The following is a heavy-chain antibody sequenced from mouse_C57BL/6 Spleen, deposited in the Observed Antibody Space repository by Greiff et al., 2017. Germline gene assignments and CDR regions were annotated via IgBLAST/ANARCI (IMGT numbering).Heavy chain of an antibody. J-gene: IGHJ2*01. CDR3: ARYSVAYYFDY. CDR1: GYTFTSYW. D-gene: IGHD1-1*01. V-gene: IGHV1-69*01. CDR2: IDPSDSYT. Sequence: QVQLQQPGAELVMPGASVKLSCKASGYTFTSYWMHWVKQRPGQGLEWIGEIDPSDSYTNYNQKFKGKSTLTVDKSSSTAYMQLSSLTSEDSAVYYCARYSVAYYFDYWGQGTTVTVSS.